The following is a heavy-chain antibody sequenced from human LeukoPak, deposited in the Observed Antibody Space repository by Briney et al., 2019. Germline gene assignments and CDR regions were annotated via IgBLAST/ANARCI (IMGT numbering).Heavy chain of an antibody. CDR1: GGSISSYY. V-gene: IGHV4-4*07. J-gene: IGHJ6*02. CDR3: ASLYSGSPPPYYGMDV. Sequence: PSETLSLTCTVSGGSISSYYWSWIRQPAGKGLEWIGRIYTSGSTNYNPSLKSRVTMSVDVSKNQFSLKLSSVTAADTAVYYCASLYSGSPPPYYGMDVWGQGTTVTVSS. D-gene: IGHD1-26*01. CDR2: IYTSGST.